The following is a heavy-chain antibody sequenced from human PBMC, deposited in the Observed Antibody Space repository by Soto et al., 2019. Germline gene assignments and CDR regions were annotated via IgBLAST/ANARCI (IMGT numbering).Heavy chain of an antibody. CDR3: VKERMEQDQLLHFFDY. J-gene: IGHJ4*02. D-gene: IGHD2-2*01. CDR2: ISHDGYNE. CDR1: GFTFSSHG. V-gene: IGHV3-30*18. Sequence: GGSLRLSCAASGFTFSSHGMHWLRQAPGKGLEWVTVISHDGYNEYYADSVKGRFTISRDNSKNTLYLQMNSLRAEDKAVYYCVKERMEQDQLLHFFDYWGQGNLVTVSS.